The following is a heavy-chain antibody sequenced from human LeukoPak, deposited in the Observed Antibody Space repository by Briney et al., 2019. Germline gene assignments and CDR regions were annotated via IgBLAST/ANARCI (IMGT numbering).Heavy chain of an antibody. J-gene: IGHJ4*02. D-gene: IGHD3-22*01. CDR3: ARALLFYDSTGYYSAN. V-gene: IGHV3-21*01. CDR1: GSTFSSYS. CDR2: ISSSSTYI. Sequence: GGSLRLSCAASGSTFSSYSMNWVRQAPGKGLEWVSSISSSSTYIYYADSVKGRFTISRDDAKNSLYLQMNSLRVEDTAVYYCARALLFYDSTGYYSANWGQGTLVTVSS.